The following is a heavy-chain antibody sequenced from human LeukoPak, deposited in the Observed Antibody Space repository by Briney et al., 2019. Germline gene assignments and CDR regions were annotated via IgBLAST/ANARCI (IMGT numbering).Heavy chain of an antibody. Sequence: GGSLRLSCAASGFTFSSYSVNWVRQAPGKGLEWVSFISSSSSTIYYADSVKGRFTISRDNAKNSLYLQMNSLRAEDTAVYYCARDRGGSYSAIDYWGQGTPVTVSS. J-gene: IGHJ4*02. V-gene: IGHV3-48*04. D-gene: IGHD1-26*01. CDR2: ISSSSSTI. CDR3: ARDRGGSYSAIDY. CDR1: GFTFSSYS.